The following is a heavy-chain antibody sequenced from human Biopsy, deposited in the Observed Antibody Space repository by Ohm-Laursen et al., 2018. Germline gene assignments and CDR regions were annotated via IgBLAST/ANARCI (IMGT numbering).Heavy chain of an antibody. CDR3: ARHRADNFGALEY. D-gene: IGHD3-16*01. CDR2: IDWDDDG. J-gene: IGHJ4*02. CDR1: GFSLRSSGMR. V-gene: IGHV2-70*04. Sequence: PTQTLTLTYTFSGFSLRSSGMRMSWVRQPPGKAQEWLACIDWDDDGFYSPSLRARLTVSKDASKNQEDLTLTNMGPVDTAAYYCARHRADNFGALEYWGQGILVTASS.